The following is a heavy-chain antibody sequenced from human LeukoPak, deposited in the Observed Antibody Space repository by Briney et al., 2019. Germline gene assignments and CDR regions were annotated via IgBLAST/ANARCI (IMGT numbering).Heavy chain of an antibody. V-gene: IGHV3-30*02. D-gene: IGHD2-2*01. J-gene: IGHJ6*03. CDR2: IPYDGNNK. CDR1: GFTFSSCG. CDR3: AKNYIGLWGSDWAVVPAAEGNYYYYYYMDV. Sequence: QPGGSLRLSCAASGFTFSSCGMHWVRQAPGKGLEWVAFIPYDGNNKYYADSVKGRFTISRDNSKNTLYLQMNSLRAEDTAVYYCAKNYIGLWGSDWAVVPAAEGNYYYYYYMDVWGKGTTVTISS.